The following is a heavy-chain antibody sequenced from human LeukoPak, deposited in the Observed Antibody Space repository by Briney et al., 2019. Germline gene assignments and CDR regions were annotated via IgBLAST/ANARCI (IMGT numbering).Heavy chain of an antibody. CDR1: GFTFSSYS. Sequence: GSLRLSCAASGFTFSSYSMSWVRQAPGKGLGWVSAISGSGGSTSYADSVKGRFTISRDNSKNTLYLQMNSLRAEDTAVYYCAKDTAMRPFDYWGQGTLVTVSS. V-gene: IGHV3-23*01. CDR2: ISGSGGST. D-gene: IGHD5-18*01. CDR3: AKDTAMRPFDY. J-gene: IGHJ4*02.